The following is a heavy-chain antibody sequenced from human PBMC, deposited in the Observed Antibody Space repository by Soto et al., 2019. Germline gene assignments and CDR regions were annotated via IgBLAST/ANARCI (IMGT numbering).Heavy chain of an antibody. Sequence: QLQLQESGPGLVKPSETLSLTCTVSGGSISSSSYYWGWIRQPPGKGLEWIGSIYYSGSTYYNPSLKSRVTISVDTSKNQFSLKLSSVTAADTAVYYCARQAPSVAGTTDYWGQGTLVTVS. CDR3: ARQAPSVAGTTDY. CDR1: GGSISSSSYY. J-gene: IGHJ4*02. V-gene: IGHV4-39*01. D-gene: IGHD6-19*01. CDR2: IYYSGST.